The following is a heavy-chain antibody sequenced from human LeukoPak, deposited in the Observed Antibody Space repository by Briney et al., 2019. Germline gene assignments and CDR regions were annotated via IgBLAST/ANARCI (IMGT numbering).Heavy chain of an antibody. CDR3: AKDVQWLVRGYYFDY. D-gene: IGHD6-19*01. CDR2: ISGSGGST. V-gene: IGHV3-23*01. Sequence: GGSLRLSCAASGFTFSSYGMHWVRQAPGKGLEWVSAISGSGGSTYYTDSVKGRFIISRDNSKNTLYMQMNSLRGEDTAIYYCAKDVQWLVRGYYFDYWGQGTLVTVSS. J-gene: IGHJ4*02. CDR1: GFTFSSYG.